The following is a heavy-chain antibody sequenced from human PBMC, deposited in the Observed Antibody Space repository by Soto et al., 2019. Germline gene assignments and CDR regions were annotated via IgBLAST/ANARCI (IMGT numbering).Heavy chain of an antibody. CDR2: INHSGST. CDR1: GGSFSGYY. Sequence: SETLSLTCAVYGGSFSGYYWSWIRQPPGKGLEWIGEINHSGSTNYNPSLKSRVTISVDTSKNQFSLKLSSVTAADTAVYYCARGRRYFAWSPILGYYGMDVWGQGTTVNVSS. CDR3: ARGRRYFAWSPILGYYGMDV. V-gene: IGHV4-34*01. J-gene: IGHJ6*02. D-gene: IGHD3-9*01.